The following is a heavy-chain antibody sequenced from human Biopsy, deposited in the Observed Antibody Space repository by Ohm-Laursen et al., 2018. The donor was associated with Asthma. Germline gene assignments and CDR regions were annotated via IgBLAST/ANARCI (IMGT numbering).Heavy chain of an antibody. J-gene: IGHJ4*02. D-gene: IGHD2-21*01. CDR3: ARSFVLGIPDY. CDR1: GYTFTGYY. V-gene: IGHV1-2*06. Sequence: ASVTPSCQASGYTFTGYYMHWVRQAPGQGLEWMGRINPNSGGTNYAQKFQGRVTMTRDTSISTAYMELSRLRSDDTAVYYCARSFVLGIPDYWGQGTLVTVSS. CDR2: INPNSGGT.